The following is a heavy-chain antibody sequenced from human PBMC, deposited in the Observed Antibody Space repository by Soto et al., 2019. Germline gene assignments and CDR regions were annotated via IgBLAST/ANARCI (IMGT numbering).Heavy chain of an antibody. Sequence: GGSVKVSCKASGGTFSSYAISWVRQAPGQGLEWMGGIIPIFGTANYAQKFQGRVSMTTDTSTTTAYMELSSLRSDDTAVYYCARVVPGAEAWFGPWGQGTLVTVSS. CDR2: IIPIFGTA. D-gene: IGHD2-2*01. J-gene: IGHJ5*02. CDR3: ARVVPGAEAWFGP. CDR1: GGTFSSYA. V-gene: IGHV1-69*05.